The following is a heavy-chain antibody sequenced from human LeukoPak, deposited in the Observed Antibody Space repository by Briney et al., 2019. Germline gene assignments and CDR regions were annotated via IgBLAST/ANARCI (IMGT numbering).Heavy chain of an antibody. Sequence: AASLRVSCKASGYTFTHYYIHWVRQAPGQGLEWMGWINPNSGGTNYAQKFKGRVTITRGTSISTAYMELSSLRSDDTAVYYCARSLPTFRGLTSWDYWGQGTLVSVSP. J-gene: IGHJ4*02. CDR3: ARSLPTFRGLTSWDY. V-gene: IGHV1-2*02. CDR1: GYTFTHYY. CDR2: INPNSGGT. D-gene: IGHD3-16*01.